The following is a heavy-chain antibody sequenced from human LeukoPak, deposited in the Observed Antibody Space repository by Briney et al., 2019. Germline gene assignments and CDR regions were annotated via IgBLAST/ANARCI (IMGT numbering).Heavy chain of an antibody. Sequence: GASVKVSCKASGYTFTGYYMHWVRQAPGQGLEWLGWINPNNGDTNYAQKLQGRVTMTTDTSTSRAYMELRSLRSDDTAVYYCATDPDGSGSYPIDYWGQGTLVTVSS. D-gene: IGHD3-10*01. CDR1: GYTFTGYY. CDR3: ATDPDGSGSYPIDY. J-gene: IGHJ4*02. CDR2: INPNNGDT. V-gene: IGHV1-2*02.